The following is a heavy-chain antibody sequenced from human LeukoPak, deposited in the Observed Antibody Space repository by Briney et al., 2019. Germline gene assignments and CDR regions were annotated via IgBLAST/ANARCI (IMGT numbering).Heavy chain of an antibody. CDR2: IYYSGST. CDR1: GGSISSHY. CDR3: ARDGAVVPAAIGWFDP. Sequence: SETLSLTCTVSGGSISSHYWSWIRQPPGKGLEWIGYIYYSGSTNYNPSLKRRVTMSVDTSKNQFSLRLSSVTAADTAVYYCARDGAVVPAAIGWFDPWGQGTLVTVSS. D-gene: IGHD2-2*01. V-gene: IGHV4-59*11. J-gene: IGHJ5*02.